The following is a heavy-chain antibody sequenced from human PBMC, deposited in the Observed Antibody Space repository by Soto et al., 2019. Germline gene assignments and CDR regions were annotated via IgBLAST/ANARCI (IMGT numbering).Heavy chain of an antibody. CDR2: IIXXXGTT. D-gene: IGHD3-22*01. J-gene: IGHJ5*02. CDR3: ARDRTDSGYYTNWLDP. Sequence: SVKVSGKASGGTFGSDAITLVRQAPGQGLEWVGXIIXXXGTTNXAXXXXXXVTISADKSTLTSYMELHSMTSDDTALYYCARDRTDSGYYTNWLDPWGQGTQVTSPQ. V-gene: IGHV1-69*06. CDR1: GGTFGSDA.